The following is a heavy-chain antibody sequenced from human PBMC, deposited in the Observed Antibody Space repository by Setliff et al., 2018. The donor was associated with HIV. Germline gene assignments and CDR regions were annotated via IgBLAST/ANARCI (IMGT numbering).Heavy chain of an antibody. Sequence: KSSETLSLTCAVSGGSISGSKWWHWIRQPPGKGLEWIGNIHYTGISDINPSLKRRATISVDTSKNQFSLKLSSVTAADTAVYYCARAGYYGSTSYWEYFQHWGQGTLVTVSS. CDR1: GGSISGSKW. V-gene: IGHV4-4*02. D-gene: IGHD3-22*01. CDR2: IHYTGIS. CDR3: ARAGYYGSTSYWEYFQH. J-gene: IGHJ1*01.